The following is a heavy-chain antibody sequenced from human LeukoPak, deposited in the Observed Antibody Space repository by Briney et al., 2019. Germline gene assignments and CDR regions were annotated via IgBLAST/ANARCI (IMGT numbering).Heavy chain of an antibody. CDR2: ISSSGSSI. CDR1: GFTFSSNY. J-gene: IGHJ3*02. CDR3: AREGYSSSSGRDAFDI. Sequence: GGSLRLSCAASGFTFSSNYMNWVRQAPGKGLEWISYISSSGSSIYYADSVKGRFTISRDNAKNSLYLQMNSLRDEDTAVYYCAREGYSSSSGRDAFDIWGQGTMVTVSS. V-gene: IGHV3-48*02. D-gene: IGHD6-6*01.